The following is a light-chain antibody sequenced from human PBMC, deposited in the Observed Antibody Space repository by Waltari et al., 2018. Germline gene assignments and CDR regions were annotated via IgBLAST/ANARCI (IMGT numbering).Light chain of an antibody. CDR2: LGS. CDR1: QSLLHSNGYNY. V-gene: IGKV2-28*01. J-gene: IGKJ2*01. Sequence: DILMTQCPLSLPVTPGEPASISCRSSQSLLHSNGYNYLDWYLQKPGQSPQVLIYLGSNRASGVPDRFSGSGAGTDVTLNISRVEAEDVGVYYCMQILQPARTFGQGTRLEIK. CDR3: MQILQPART.